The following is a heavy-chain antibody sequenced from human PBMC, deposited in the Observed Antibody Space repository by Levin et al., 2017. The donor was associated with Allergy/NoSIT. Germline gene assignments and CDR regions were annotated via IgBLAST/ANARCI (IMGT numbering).Heavy chain of an antibody. Sequence: SVKVSCKASGGTFSSYAISWVRQAPGQGLEWMGRIIPILGIANYAQKFQGRVTITADKSTSTAYMELSSLRSEDTAVYYCARQLGYCSSTSCYLWAFDIWGQGTMVTVSS. D-gene: IGHD2-2*01. V-gene: IGHV1-69*04. CDR1: GGTFSSYA. J-gene: IGHJ3*02. CDR3: ARQLGYCSSTSCYLWAFDI. CDR2: IIPILGIA.